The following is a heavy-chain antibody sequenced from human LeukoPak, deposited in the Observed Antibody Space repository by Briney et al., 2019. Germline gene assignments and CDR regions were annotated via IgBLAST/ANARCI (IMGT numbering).Heavy chain of an antibody. Sequence: GGSLRLSCAASGFTFSSYWMHWVRQAPGKGLVWVSRIYSDGSSTNYADSVKGRFTISRDNARNTLYLQMNSLRAEDTAVYYCARDRSSLGLWFGELRNWGQGTLVTVSS. CDR3: ARDRSSLGLWFGELRN. J-gene: IGHJ4*02. CDR1: GFTFSSYW. CDR2: IYSDGSST. V-gene: IGHV3-74*01. D-gene: IGHD3-10*01.